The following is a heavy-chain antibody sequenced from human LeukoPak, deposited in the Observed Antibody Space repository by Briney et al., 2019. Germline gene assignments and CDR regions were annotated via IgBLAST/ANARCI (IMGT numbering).Heavy chain of an antibody. CDR2: ISYDGSNK. J-gene: IGHJ4*02. Sequence: PGGSLRLSCAASGFTFSSYAMHWVRQAPGKGLEWVVVISYDGSNKYYADSVKGRFTISRDNSKNTLYLQMNSLRAEDTAVYYCAREPHNSFDYWGQGTLVTVSS. CDR1: GFTFSSYA. CDR3: AREPHNSFDY. V-gene: IGHV3-30*01.